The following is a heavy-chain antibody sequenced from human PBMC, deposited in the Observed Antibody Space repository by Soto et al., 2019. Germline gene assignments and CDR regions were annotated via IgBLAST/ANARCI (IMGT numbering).Heavy chain of an antibody. CDR2: IYWDDDK. CDR3: AHSPRNDSGDYGSSDYFDY. V-gene: IGHV2-5*02. Sequence: QITLKESGPTLVKPTQTLTLTCTFSGFSLTTSGVGVGWIRQPPGKALEWLALIYWDDDKRYSPSLKSRLTITKDTSKNQVVLIMTNMDPVDTATYYCAHSPRNDSGDYGSSDYFDYWGQGTLVTVSS. J-gene: IGHJ4*02. D-gene: IGHD4-17*01. CDR1: GFSLTTSGVG.